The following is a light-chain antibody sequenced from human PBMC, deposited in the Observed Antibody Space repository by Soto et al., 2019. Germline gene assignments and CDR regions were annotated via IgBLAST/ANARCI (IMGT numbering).Light chain of an antibody. CDR3: QQYNSWWT. CDR2: AAS. Sequence: EIVMTQSPATLSVSPGERVTLFCRASQSVSRDLAWYQQKPGQAPRLLIYAASSLVTGIPARFSGLGSGTDFTLTISSLQPEDFAVYYCQQYNSWWTFGQGTKVEI. V-gene: IGKV3-15*01. J-gene: IGKJ1*01. CDR1: QSVSRD.